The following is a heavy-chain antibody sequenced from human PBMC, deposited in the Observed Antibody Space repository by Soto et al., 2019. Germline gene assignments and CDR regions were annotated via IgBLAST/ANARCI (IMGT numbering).Heavy chain of an antibody. CDR3: ARSSYDSSGYSKDYDF. Sequence: GGXLRLSCAASGFTFSSYWMSWVRQAPGKGLVWVSRINSDGSTTSYADSVKGRFTISRDNAKNTLSLQMNSLRAEDTAVYFCARSSYDSSGYSKDYDFWGLGTLVTVSS. V-gene: IGHV3-74*01. D-gene: IGHD3-22*01. CDR2: INSDGSTT. J-gene: IGHJ4*02. CDR1: GFTFSSYW.